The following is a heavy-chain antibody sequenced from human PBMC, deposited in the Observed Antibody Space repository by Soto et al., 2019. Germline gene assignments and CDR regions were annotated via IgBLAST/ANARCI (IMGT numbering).Heavy chain of an antibody. CDR2: IYYSGST. CDR3: AREIVYYDIPGWLDP. Sequence: SQTLSLTCTVSGGSISSFYWSWIRQPPGKGLEWIGYIYYSGSTNYNPSLKSRVTISVDTSKNQFSLKLSSVTAADTAVYYCAREIVYYDIPGWLDPWGQGTLVTVSS. J-gene: IGHJ5*02. V-gene: IGHV4-59*01. D-gene: IGHD3-9*01. CDR1: GGSISSFY.